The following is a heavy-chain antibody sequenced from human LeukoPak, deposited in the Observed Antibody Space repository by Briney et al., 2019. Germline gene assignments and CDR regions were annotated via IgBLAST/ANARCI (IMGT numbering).Heavy chain of an antibody. CDR2: IYYSGST. V-gene: IGHV4-59*08. J-gene: IGHJ4*02. D-gene: IGHD6-19*01. CDR1: GGSISSYY. CDR3: ARPYSSGWYFGY. Sequence: PSETLSLSCTVSGGSISSYYWSCIRQPPGKGLEWIGYIYYSGSTNYNPSLKSRVTISVGTSKNQFSLKLSSVTAADTAVYYCARPYSSGWYFGYWGQGTLVTVSS.